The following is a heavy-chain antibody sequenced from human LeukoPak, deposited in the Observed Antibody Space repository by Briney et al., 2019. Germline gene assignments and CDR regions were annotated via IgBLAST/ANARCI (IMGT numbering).Heavy chain of an antibody. CDR2: IRSTAYGGTT. Sequence: GGSLRLSCTASGFTFGDYDMSWVRQAPGKGLEWVGSIRSTAYGGTTEYAASVKGRFTISRDDSKSIAYLQMNSLKTEDTAVYYCTREASYGYNMFDYWGQETLVTVSS. D-gene: IGHD5-24*01. J-gene: IGHJ4*02. CDR1: GFTFGDYD. V-gene: IGHV3-49*04. CDR3: TREASYGYNMFDY.